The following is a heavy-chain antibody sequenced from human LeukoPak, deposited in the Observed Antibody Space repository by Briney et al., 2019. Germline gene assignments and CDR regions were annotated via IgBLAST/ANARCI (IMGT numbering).Heavy chain of an antibody. CDR1: GFTFSLYW. CDR3: ARDTIPGIAVAGTGY. V-gene: IGHV3-7*01. D-gene: IGHD6-19*01. J-gene: IGHJ4*02. CDR2: IKQDGSEK. Sequence: GSLRLSCAASGFTFSLYWMNWVRRAPGKGLEWVANIKQDGSEKNYVDSVKGRFTISRDNAKNSLYLQMSSLRAEDTAVYYCARDTIPGIAVAGTGYWGQGTLVTVSS.